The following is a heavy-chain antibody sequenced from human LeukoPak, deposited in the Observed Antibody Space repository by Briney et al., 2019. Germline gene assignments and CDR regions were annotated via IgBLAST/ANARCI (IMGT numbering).Heavy chain of an antibody. Sequence: ASVKVSCKASGYTFTSYGISWVRQAPGQGLEWMGWISAYNGNTNYAQKLQGRVTMTTDTSTSTAYMELRSLRSDDTAVYYCARVGGYYYDSSGYYPLDYWGRGTLVTVSS. D-gene: IGHD3-22*01. V-gene: IGHV1-18*01. CDR1: GYTFTSYG. CDR3: ARVGGYYYDSSGYYPLDY. CDR2: ISAYNGNT. J-gene: IGHJ4*02.